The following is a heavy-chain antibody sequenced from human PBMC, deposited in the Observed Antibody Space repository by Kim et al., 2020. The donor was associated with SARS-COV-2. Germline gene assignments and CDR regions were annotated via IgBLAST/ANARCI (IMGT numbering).Heavy chain of an antibody. D-gene: IGHD2-15*01. CDR2: ISGSSGST. V-gene: IGHV3-23*01. Sequence: GWSLRLSCAASGFTFSSYAMSWVRQAPGKGLEWVSAISGSSGSTYYADSVKGRFTISRDNSKNTLYLQMNSLRAEDTAVYYCAKEAVGYCSGGSCSPFDYWGQGTLVTVSS. CDR1: GFTFSSYA. CDR3: AKEAVGYCSGGSCSPFDY. J-gene: IGHJ4*02.